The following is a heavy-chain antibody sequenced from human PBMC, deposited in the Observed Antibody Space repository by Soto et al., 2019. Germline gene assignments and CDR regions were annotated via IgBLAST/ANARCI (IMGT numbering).Heavy chain of an antibody. V-gene: IGHV4-30-4*01. Sequence: QVQLQESGPGLVKPSQTLSLTCTVSGGSISSGDYYWSWIRQPPGKGLECIGYIYYSGSTYYNPSLKSRVNISVDTSKNQFSLKLSSVTAAATAVYDCARVVSGLRWRAFEILGQETMVTVSS. CDR3: ARVVSGLRWRAFEI. CDR1: GGSISSGDYY. J-gene: IGHJ3*02. D-gene: IGHD4-17*01. CDR2: IYYSGST.